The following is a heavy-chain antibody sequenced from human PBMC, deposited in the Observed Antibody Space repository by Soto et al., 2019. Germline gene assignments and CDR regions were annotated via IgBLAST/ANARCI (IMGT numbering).Heavy chain of an antibody. CDR2: ISSSSSTI. CDR3: ASRKRDSSSRYYFDY. CDR1: GFTFSSYS. J-gene: IGHJ4*02. D-gene: IGHD6-6*01. Sequence: GGSLRLSFAASGFTFSSYSMNWVRQATGKGLEWVSYISSSSSTIYYADSVKGRFTISRDNAKNSLYLQMNSLRDEDTAVYYCASRKRDSSSRYYFDYWGQGTLVTVSS. V-gene: IGHV3-48*02.